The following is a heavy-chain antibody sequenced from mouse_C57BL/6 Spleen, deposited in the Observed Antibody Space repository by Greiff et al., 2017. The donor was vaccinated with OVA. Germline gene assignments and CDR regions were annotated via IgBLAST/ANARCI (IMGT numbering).Heavy chain of an antibody. J-gene: IGHJ1*03. CDR3: ARGYGEVYRYFDV. CDR2: IYPGDGDT. CDR1: GYAFSSSW. D-gene: IGHD2-14*01. Sequence: VKLQQSGPELVKPGASVKISCKASGYAFSSSWMNWVKQRPGKGLEWIGRIYPGDGDTNYNGKFKGKATLTADKSSSTAYMQLSSLTSEDSAVYFCARGYGEVYRYFDVWGTGTTVTVSS. V-gene: IGHV1-82*01.